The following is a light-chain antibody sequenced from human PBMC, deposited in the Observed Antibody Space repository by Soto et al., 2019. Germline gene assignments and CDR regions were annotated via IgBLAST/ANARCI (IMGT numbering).Light chain of an antibody. CDR1: QSVSNMY. CDR3: QQYGDSPLIT. V-gene: IGKV3-20*01. J-gene: IGKJ5*01. CDR2: GAS. Sequence: EIVLTQSPGTLSLSPGERATLSCRASQSVSNMYLAWYQQRPGQAPRLLIYGASNRATGISDRFSGSGSGTDFTLTINRLEPEDFAMYYCQQYGDSPLITFGQGTRLGL.